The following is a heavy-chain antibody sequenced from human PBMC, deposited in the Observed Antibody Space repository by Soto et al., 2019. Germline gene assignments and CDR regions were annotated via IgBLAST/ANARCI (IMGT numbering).Heavy chain of an antibody. D-gene: IGHD1-1*01. V-gene: IGHV2-5*01. CDR2: IYGSDDK. J-gene: IGHJ4*02. CDR1: GFSLITSAVA. Sequence: SRPTLVNPTETLTLPCTFSGFSLITSAVAVGWIRQPPGKALEWLAIIYGSDDKFYSPSLKSRFTIIKDTSTNQVVLIMTNMDPADTGTYFCARRYDPYFFDYWGQGTLVTVSS. CDR3: ARRYDPYFFDY.